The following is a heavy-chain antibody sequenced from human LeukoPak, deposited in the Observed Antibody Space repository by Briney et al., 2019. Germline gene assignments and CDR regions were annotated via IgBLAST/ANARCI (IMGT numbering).Heavy chain of an antibody. V-gene: IGHV4-59*02. CDR1: GGSVSDYY. D-gene: IGHD7-27*01. J-gene: IGHJ4*02. CDR3: ASRKLGNDY. Sequence: SETLSLTCTSSGGSVSDYYWSWIRQSPGKGLEWIGYIYHTGSTSYSPSLKRRVTISADTSQNQFSLKLSSVTAADTAVYYCASRKLGNDYWGQGTLVTVSS. CDR2: IYHTGST.